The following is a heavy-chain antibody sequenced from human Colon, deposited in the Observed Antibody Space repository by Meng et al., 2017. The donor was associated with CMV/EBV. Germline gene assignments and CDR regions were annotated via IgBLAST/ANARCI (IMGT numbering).Heavy chain of an antibody. CDR3: ARYLRAASTSCIDY. J-gene: IGHJ4*02. D-gene: IGHD2-2*01. Sequence: GESLKISCAVSGFSLSDYWMNWVRQAPGKGLEWVANIKQDGSDENYVDSVKGRFTVSRDNAKNSVYLQMDSLRAEDTAVYYCARYLRAASTSCIDYWGQGTLVTVSS. CDR2: IKQDGSDE. CDR1: GFSLSDYW. V-gene: IGHV3-7*01.